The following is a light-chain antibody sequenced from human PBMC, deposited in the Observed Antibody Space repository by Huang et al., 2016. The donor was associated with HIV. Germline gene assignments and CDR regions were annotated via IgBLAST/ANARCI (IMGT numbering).Light chain of an antibody. V-gene: IGKV1-9*01. CDR1: QDISNY. Sequence: IQLTQSPSSLSVSVGDRVTITCRASQDISNYLAWYQQKPGDAPKLLIFATSTLPSGVPSRFSGSGSGADFTLSIASLQPEDSATYYCQQLSAYPLTFGGGTKVEI. CDR2: ATS. CDR3: QQLSAYPLT. J-gene: IGKJ4*01.